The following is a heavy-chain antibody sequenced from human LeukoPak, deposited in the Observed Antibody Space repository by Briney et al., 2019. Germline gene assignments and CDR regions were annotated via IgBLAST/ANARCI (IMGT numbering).Heavy chain of an antibody. Sequence: ASVKVSCKASGYTFTSYGISWVRQAPGQGLEWMGWISAYNGNTNYAQKLQGRVTMTTDTSTSTAYMELSSLRSEDTAVYYCALTYSYGFYFDYWGQGTLVTVSS. CDR1: GYTFTSYG. CDR3: ALTYSYGFYFDY. J-gene: IGHJ4*02. D-gene: IGHD5-18*01. CDR2: ISAYNGNT. V-gene: IGHV1-18*01.